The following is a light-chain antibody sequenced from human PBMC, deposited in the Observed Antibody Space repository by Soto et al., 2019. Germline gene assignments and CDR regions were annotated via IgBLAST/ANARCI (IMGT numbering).Light chain of an antibody. CDR2: GAS. Sequence: EIVMTQSPATLSVSPGERVTLSCRASQSVSSNLAWYQQKPGQAPRLLIYGASTRAPGIPARFSGSGSGTEFTLIISSLQSEDFAVYYCQQYDNWPPWTFGQGTKVEIK. V-gene: IGKV3-15*01. CDR1: QSVSSN. J-gene: IGKJ1*01. CDR3: QQYDNWPPWT.